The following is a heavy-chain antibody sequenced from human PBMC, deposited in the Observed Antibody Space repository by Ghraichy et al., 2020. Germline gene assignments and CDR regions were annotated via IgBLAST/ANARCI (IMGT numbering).Heavy chain of an antibody. Sequence: GGSLRLSCAASGFTFSSYAMSWVRQAPGKGLEWVSAISGSGGSTYYADSVKGRFTISRDNSKNTLYLQMNSLRAEDTAVYYCAKTITYYDFWSGYYPGDYYYGMDVWGQGTTVTVSS. CDR1: GFTFSSYA. CDR2: ISGSGGST. J-gene: IGHJ6*02. CDR3: AKTITYYDFWSGYYPGDYYYGMDV. V-gene: IGHV3-23*01. D-gene: IGHD3-3*01.